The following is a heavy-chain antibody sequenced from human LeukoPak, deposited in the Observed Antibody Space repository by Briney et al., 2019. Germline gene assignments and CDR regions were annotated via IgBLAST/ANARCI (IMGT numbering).Heavy chain of an antibody. CDR2: ISSSSSYI. J-gene: IGHJ1*01. D-gene: IGHD6-13*01. V-gene: IGHV3-21*01. CDR1: GFTFSSYS. Sequence: GGSLRLSCAASGFTFSSYSMNWVRQAPGEGLEWVSSISSSSSYIYYADSVKGRFTISRDNAKNSLYLQMNSLRAEDTAVYYCASGSSSWYGYFQHWGQGTLVTVSS. CDR3: ASGSSSWYGYFQH.